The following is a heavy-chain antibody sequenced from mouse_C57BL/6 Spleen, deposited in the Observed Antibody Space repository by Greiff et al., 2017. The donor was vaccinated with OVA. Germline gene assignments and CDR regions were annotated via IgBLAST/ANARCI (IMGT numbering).Heavy chain of an antibody. CDR2: IWGVGST. CDR1: GFSLTSYG. Sequence: QVQLQQSGPGLVAPSQSLSITCTVSGFSLTSYGVDWVRQSPGKGLEWLGVIWGVGSTNYNSALKSRLSISKDNSKSQVFLKMNSLQTDDTAMYYCASRGVVAPYAMDYWGQGTSVTVSS. J-gene: IGHJ4*01. CDR3: ASRGVVAPYAMDY. V-gene: IGHV2-6*01. D-gene: IGHD1-1*01.